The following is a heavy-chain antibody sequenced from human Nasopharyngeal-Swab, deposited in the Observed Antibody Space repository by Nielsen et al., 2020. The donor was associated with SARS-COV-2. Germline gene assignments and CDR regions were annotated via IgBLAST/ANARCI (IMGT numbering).Heavy chain of an antibody. CDR3: ARKMYYFHAMDV. V-gene: IGHV2-26*01. CDR2: FFSTGEP. D-gene: IGHD5-24*01. Sequence: RQAPGKALEWLAHFFSTGEPSYSSSLKRRLTVSEDTSKSQVVLTMTNMDPADTATYYCARKMYYFHAMDVWGQGTTVTVSS. J-gene: IGHJ6*02.